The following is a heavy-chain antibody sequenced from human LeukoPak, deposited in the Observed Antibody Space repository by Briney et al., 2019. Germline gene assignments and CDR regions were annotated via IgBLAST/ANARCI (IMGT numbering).Heavy chain of an antibody. V-gene: IGHV1-69*05. J-gene: IGHJ5*02. CDR3: ARDRYYDSSGYTPPRRWFDP. Sequence: VASVKVSCKASGGTFSSYAINWVRQDPGQGREWMGRINPIFHTADYAQKFQGRVTITTDKSTNIAYMELSSLRSEDMAVYYCARDRYYDSSGYTPPRRWFDPWGQGTLVTVSS. CDR2: INPIFHTA. D-gene: IGHD3-22*01. CDR1: GGTFSSYA.